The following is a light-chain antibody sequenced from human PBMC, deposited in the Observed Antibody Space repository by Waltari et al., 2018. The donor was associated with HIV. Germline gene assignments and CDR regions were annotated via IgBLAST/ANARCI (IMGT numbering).Light chain of an antibody. V-gene: IGLV2-11*01. Sequence: QSALTQPRSVSGSPGQSVTISCTGTSSDVGGYNYGSWYQTHPDKAPKVIIYDVSKRPSGVPDRFSGSKSGNTASLTISGLQAEDEAVYYCCSYAGRYTYVFGTGTTVTVL. CDR3: CSYAGRYTYV. CDR2: DVS. J-gene: IGLJ1*01. CDR1: SSDVGGYNY.